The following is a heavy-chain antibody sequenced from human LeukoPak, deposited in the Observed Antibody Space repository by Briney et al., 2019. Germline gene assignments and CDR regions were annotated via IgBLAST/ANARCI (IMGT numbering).Heavy chain of an antibody. D-gene: IGHD6-19*01. CDR3: ARDNRDSSGWYPTYYFDY. CDR2: IYHSGST. Sequence: SGTLSLTCAVSGGSISSSNWWSWVRQPPGKGLEWIGEIYHSGSTNYNPSLKSRVTISVDKSKNQFSLKLSSVTAADTAVYYCARDNRDSSGWYPTYYFDYWGQGTLVTVSS. V-gene: IGHV4-4*02. CDR1: GGSISSSNW. J-gene: IGHJ4*02.